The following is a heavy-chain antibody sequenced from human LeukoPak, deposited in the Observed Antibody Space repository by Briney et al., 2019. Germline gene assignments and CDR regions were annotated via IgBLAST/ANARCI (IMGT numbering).Heavy chain of an antibody. D-gene: IGHD6-13*01. J-gene: IGHJ4*02. CDR2: ITTSSGYI. CDR3: AKHTYSSSWYALFDY. V-gene: IGHV3-21*04. CDR1: GFTFSNYH. Sequence: GGSLRLSCVTSGFTFSNYHMNWVRQAPGKGLEWVSSITTSSGYIYYSDSVRGRFTISRDNAKNSLYLQMNSLRAEDTAVYYCAKHTYSSSWYALFDYWGQGTLVTVSS.